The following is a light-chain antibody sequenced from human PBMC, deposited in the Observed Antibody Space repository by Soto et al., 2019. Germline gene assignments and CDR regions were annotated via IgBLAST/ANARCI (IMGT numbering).Light chain of an antibody. CDR2: GAS. J-gene: IGKJ5*01. Sequence: IVLTQSPATLSVSPGERATLSCRASQSVSINLAWYQQKPGQAPKLLIYGASARATDVPARFSGSGSGTEFTLTISSLQSEDFAVYYCQHYNNWLITFGQGTRLEIK. CDR3: QHYNNWLIT. V-gene: IGKV3-15*01. CDR1: QSVSIN.